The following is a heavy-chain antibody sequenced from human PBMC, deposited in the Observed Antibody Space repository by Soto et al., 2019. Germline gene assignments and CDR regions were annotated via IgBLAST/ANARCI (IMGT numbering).Heavy chain of an antibody. D-gene: IGHD1-1*01. J-gene: IGHJ4*02. Sequence: PSETLSLTCTVSGGSISSYYWSWIRQPPGKGLEWIGYIYYSGSTNYNPSLKSRVTISVDTSKNQFSLKLSSVTAADTAVYYCAREWLERIHYWGQGTLVTVSS. V-gene: IGHV4-59*01. CDR2: IYYSGST. CDR3: AREWLERIHY. CDR1: GGSISSYY.